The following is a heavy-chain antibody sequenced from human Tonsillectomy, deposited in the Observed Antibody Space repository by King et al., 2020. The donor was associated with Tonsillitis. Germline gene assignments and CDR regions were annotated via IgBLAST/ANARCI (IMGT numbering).Heavy chain of an antibody. CDR1: GYSISSGYY. V-gene: IGHV4-38-2*02. CDR2: IYHSGST. Sequence: QLQESDPGLVKPSETLSLTCTVSGYSISSGYYWGWIRQPPGKGLEWIGHIYHSGSTYYNPSLKSRVTISVDTSKNQFSLKLSSVTAADTAVDYCARVKGYSGYIAPLDYWGQGTLVTVSS. D-gene: IGHD5-12*01. J-gene: IGHJ4*01. CDR3: ARVKGYSGYIAPLDY.